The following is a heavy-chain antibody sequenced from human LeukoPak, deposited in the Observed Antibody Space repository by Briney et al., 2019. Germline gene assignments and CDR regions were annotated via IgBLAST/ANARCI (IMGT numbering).Heavy chain of an antibody. V-gene: IGHV7-4-1*02. CDR1: GYTFTSYA. CDR3: ARGSDVLLWFGQPMPYFDY. J-gene: IGHJ4*02. CDR2: INTNTGNP. D-gene: IGHD3-10*01. Sequence: ASVKVTCKASGYTFTSYAMSWVRQAPGQGLEWMGWINTNTGNPTYAQGFTGRFVFSLDTSVSTAYLQISSLKAEDTAVYYCARGSDVLLWFGQPMPYFDYWGQGTLVTVSS.